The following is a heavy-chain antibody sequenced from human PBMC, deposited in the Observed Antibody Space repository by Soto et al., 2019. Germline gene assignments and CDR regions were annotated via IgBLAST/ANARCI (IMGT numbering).Heavy chain of an antibody. J-gene: IGHJ4*02. CDR3: ARRGYCSGGSCSDPDY. CDR1: GGTFSSYT. CDR2: IIPILGIA. D-gene: IGHD2-15*01. V-gene: IGHV1-69*02. Sequence: KVSCKASGGTFSSYTISWVRQAPGQGLEWMGRIIPILGIANYAQKFQGRVTITADKSTSTAYMELSSLRSEDTAVYYCARRGYCSGGSCSDPDYWGQGTLVTVSS.